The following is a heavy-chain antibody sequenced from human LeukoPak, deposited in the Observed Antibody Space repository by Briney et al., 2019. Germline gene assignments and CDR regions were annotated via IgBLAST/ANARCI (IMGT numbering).Heavy chain of an antibody. Sequence: SGGSLRLSCAASGFTFSSYAMHWVRQAPGKGLEWVAVISYDGSNKYYADSVKGRFTISRDNSKNTLYLQMNSLRAEDTAVYYCAKDSSIFGVVIPFDYWGQGTLVTVSS. V-gene: IGHV3-30-3*01. CDR3: AKDSSIFGVVIPFDY. CDR2: ISYDGSNK. D-gene: IGHD3-3*01. CDR1: GFTFSSYA. J-gene: IGHJ4*02.